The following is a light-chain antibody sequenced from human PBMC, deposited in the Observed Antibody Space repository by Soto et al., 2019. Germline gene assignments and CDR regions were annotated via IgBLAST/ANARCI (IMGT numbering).Light chain of an antibody. CDR2: DVS. J-gene: IGKJ4*01. V-gene: IGKV3-11*01. Sequence: EIVMTQSPATLSVSPGQRATLSCRASESVTSSLAWFQKKPGQAPRLLIYDVSRRATAIPARFSGSGSGTDFTLTISSLEPEDFAVYYCQQRTSWPTFGGGTKVDIK. CDR3: QQRTSWPT. CDR1: ESVTSS.